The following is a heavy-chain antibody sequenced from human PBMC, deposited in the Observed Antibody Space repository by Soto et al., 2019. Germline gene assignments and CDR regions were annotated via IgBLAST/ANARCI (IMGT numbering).Heavy chain of an antibody. V-gene: IGHV4-30-4*08. Sequence: PSETLSLTCPVSGGSIISGDYYWSWIRQPPGKGLEWIGYIYYSGSTYYNPSLKSRVTISVDTSKSQFSLKLSSVTAADTAVYYSAKGGSGSYSNAFDIWGQGTMVTVSS. CDR3: AKGGSGSYSNAFDI. CDR2: IYYSGST. J-gene: IGHJ3*02. CDR1: GGSIISGDYY. D-gene: IGHD3-10*01.